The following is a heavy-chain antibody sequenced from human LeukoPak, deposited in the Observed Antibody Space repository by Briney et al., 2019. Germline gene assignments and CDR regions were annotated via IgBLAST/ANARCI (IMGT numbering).Heavy chain of an antibody. Sequence: GGSLRLSCAASGFSFSNYGMHWVRQAPGKGLEWVSGISGSGGATYYADSVKGRFTISRDDPHNTLYLQMNSLRAEDTAVYFCARGGVDYYGSGTYYLMYYFDYWGQGALVTVSS. D-gene: IGHD3-10*01. CDR2: ISGSGGAT. V-gene: IGHV3-23*01. CDR3: ARGGVDYYGSGTYYLMYYFDY. J-gene: IGHJ4*02. CDR1: GFSFSNYG.